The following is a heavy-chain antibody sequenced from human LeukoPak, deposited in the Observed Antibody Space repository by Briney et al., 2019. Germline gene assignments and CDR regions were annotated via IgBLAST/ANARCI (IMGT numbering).Heavy chain of an antibody. J-gene: IGHJ4*02. D-gene: IGHD4-17*01. CDR2: ISGIGGST. CDR3: AKLMTTVTNSNY. CDR1: GFTFSSHA. Sequence: GGSLRLSCAASGFTFSSHAMTWVRQAPGKGLEWVSAISGIGGSTYYADSVKGRFTISRDNSKNTLYLQMNSLRAEDTAVYYCAKLMTTVTNSNYWGQGTLVTVSS. V-gene: IGHV3-23*01.